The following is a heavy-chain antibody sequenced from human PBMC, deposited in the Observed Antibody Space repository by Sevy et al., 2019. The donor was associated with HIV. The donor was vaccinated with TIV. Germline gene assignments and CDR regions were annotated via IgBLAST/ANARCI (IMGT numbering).Heavy chain of an antibody. D-gene: IGHD6-6*01. V-gene: IGHV4-59*11. CDR1: GGSINTHY. J-gene: IGHJ2*01. CDR2: IYYSGST. CDR3: ARYTSSSYWFFDL. Sequence: SETLSLTCTVSGGSINTHYWSWIRQSPGKGLEWIGYIYYSGSTNYNPCLKSRVTISLDTTNNQFSLRVTSVTAADTAVYYCARYTSSSYWFFDLWGRGTQVTVSS.